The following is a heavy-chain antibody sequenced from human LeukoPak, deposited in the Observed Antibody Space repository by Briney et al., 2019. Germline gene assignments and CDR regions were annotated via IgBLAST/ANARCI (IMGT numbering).Heavy chain of an antibody. V-gene: IGHV4-61*02. CDR2: IYTSGST. Sequence: SETLSLTCTVSGGSISSGSYYWSWIRQPAGKGLEWIGRIYTSGSTNYHPSLKSRVTISVDTSKNQFSLKLSSVTAADTAVYYCARDGVGATPYFDYWGQGTLVTVSS. J-gene: IGHJ4*02. D-gene: IGHD1-26*01. CDR1: GGSISSGSYY. CDR3: ARDGVGATPYFDY.